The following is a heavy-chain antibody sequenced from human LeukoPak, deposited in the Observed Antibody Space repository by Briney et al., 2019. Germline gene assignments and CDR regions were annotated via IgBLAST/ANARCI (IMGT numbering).Heavy chain of an antibody. CDR3: ARAIYYDSSGYREEKYYFDY. V-gene: IGHV1-18*01. D-gene: IGHD3-22*01. Sequence: VASVKVSCKAPGYTFTSYGISWVRQAPGQGLEWMGWISAYNGNTNYAQKLQGRVTMTTDTSTSTAYMELRSLRSDDTAVYYCARAIYYDSSGYREEKYYFDYWGQGTLVTVSS. CDR1: GYTFTSYG. J-gene: IGHJ4*02. CDR2: ISAYNGNT.